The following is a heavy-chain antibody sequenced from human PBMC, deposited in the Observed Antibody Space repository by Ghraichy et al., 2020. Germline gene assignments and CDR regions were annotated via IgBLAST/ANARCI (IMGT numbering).Heavy chain of an antibody. J-gene: IGHJ4*02. Sequence: GSLRLSCAASGFTFSSYAMSWVRQAPGKGLEWVSAISGSGGSTYYADSVKGRFTISRDNSKNTVYLQMNSLRAEDTAVYYCAKDPAVYYDSSGYYSNYWGQGTLVTVSS. CDR3: AKDPAVYYDSSGYYSNY. CDR2: ISGSGGST. CDR1: GFTFSSYA. D-gene: IGHD3-22*01. V-gene: IGHV3-23*01.